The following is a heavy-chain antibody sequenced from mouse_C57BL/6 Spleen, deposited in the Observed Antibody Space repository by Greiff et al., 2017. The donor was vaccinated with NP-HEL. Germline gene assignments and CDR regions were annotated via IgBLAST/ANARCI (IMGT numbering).Heavy chain of an antibody. D-gene: IGHD1-1*01. CDR3: AINYYGSGDY. CDR1: GYSFTGYY. Sequence: VQLQQSGPELVKPGASVKISCKASGYSFTGYYMNWVKQSPEKSLEWIGEINPSTGGTTYNQKFKAKATLTVDKSSSTAYMQLKSLTSEDSAVYYCAINYYGSGDYWGQGTTLTVSS. V-gene: IGHV1-42*01. J-gene: IGHJ2*01. CDR2: INPSTGGT.